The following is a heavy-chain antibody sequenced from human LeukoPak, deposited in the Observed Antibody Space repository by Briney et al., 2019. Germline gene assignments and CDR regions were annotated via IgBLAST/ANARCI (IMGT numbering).Heavy chain of an antibody. CDR1: GGTFSSYA. Sequence: ASVKVSCKASGGTFSSYAISWVRQAPGQGLEWMGRIIPIFGIANYAQKFQGRVTITADKSTNTAYMELSSLRSEDTAVYYCARTPTDLKSSSPLYYYYGMDVWGQGTTVTVSS. CDR2: IIPIFGIA. D-gene: IGHD6-6*01. V-gene: IGHV1-69*04. J-gene: IGHJ6*02. CDR3: ARTPTDLKSSSPLYYYYGMDV.